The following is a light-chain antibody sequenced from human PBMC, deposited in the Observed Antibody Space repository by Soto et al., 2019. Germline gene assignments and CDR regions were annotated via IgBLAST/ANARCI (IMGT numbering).Light chain of an antibody. CDR3: HQYGSSPAT. Sequence: EIVCTQYPGTLSLSPGERSTLSCMASQSVSSSFLAWYQQKPGQAPRLLIYGASSRATGIPDRFSGSGSGTDFTLTISRLEPEDFAVYYCHQYGSSPATFGQGTKVDIK. V-gene: IGKV3-20*01. CDR2: GAS. CDR1: QSVSSSF. J-gene: IGKJ1*01.